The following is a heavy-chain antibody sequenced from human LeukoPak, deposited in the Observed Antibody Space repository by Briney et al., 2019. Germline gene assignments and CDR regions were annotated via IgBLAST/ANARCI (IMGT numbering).Heavy chain of an antibody. Sequence: GGSLRLSCAASGFTFSNYAMNWVCQAPGKGLEWVSAISGSGDSTYFADSVKGRFTISRDNSKKTLYLQMNTLRAEDTAVCYCVKDHDYYASGPIWGQGTMVTVSS. CDR2: ISGSGDST. D-gene: IGHD3-10*01. J-gene: IGHJ3*02. CDR3: VKDHDYYASGPI. CDR1: GFTFSNYA. V-gene: IGHV3-23*01.